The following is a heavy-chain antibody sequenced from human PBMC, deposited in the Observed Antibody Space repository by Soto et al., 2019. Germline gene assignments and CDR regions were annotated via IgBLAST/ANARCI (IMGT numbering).Heavy chain of an antibody. CDR3: AKYSAAGSRYFDF. D-gene: IGHD6-13*01. CDR2: ISVNGLGI. J-gene: IGHJ4*02. Sequence: PGGSLRLSCATSGFTFSSYAMSWVRQAPGKGLEWVSAISVNGLGIYYADSVRGRFTISRDNSKNTLFLQMNSLRAEDTAVYYCAKYSAAGSRYFDFWGQGTQVTVS. CDR1: GFTFSSYA. V-gene: IGHV3-23*01.